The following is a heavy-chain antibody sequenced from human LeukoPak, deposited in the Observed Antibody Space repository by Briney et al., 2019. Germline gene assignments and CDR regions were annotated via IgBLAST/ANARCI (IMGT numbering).Heavy chain of an antibody. Sequence: ASVKVSCKASGYTFTSYHMHWVRQAPGQGLEWMGIINPSGGTTNYAQKFRGRVTMTRDMSTSTVYMELSSLRSDDTAVYYCATGIAAAGTDYWGQGTLVTVSS. CDR2: INPSGGTT. V-gene: IGHV1-46*01. J-gene: IGHJ4*02. CDR1: GYTFTSYH. CDR3: ATGIAAAGTDY. D-gene: IGHD6-13*01.